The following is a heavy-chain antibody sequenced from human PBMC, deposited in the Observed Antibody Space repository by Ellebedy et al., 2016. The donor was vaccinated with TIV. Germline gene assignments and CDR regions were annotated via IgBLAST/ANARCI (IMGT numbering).Heavy chain of an antibody. J-gene: IGHJ4*02. Sequence: SETLSLTCGVHGGSFSGYYWSWIRQPPGKGLEWIGEINDSGNTNYNPSLNSRVTISLHKSNNQISLKLSSVTAADTAVYYCARHVRIVAAGTGFDYWGQGTLVTVSS. V-gene: IGHV4-34*01. CDR2: INDSGNT. D-gene: IGHD6-13*01. CDR3: ARHVRIVAAGTGFDY. CDR1: GGSFSGYY.